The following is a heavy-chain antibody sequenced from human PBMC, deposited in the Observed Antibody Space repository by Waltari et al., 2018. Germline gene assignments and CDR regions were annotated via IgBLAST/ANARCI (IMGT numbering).Heavy chain of an antibody. J-gene: IGHJ5*02. V-gene: IGHV1-69*12. CDR1: GGTFSSYA. D-gene: IGHD5-12*01. CDR2: IIPIFGTA. CDR3: TRDGYKHDSPEFWFDP. Sequence: QVQLVQSGAEVKKPGSSVKVSCKASGGTFSSYALSWVRQAPGQGLEWMGGIIPIFGTANYAQKFQGRVTITADESTSTAYMELSSLRSEDTAVYYCTRDGYKHDSPEFWFDPWGQGTLVTVSS.